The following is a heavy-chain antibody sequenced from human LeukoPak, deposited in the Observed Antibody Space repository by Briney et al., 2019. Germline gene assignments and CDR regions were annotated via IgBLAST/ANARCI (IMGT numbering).Heavy chain of an antibody. J-gene: IGHJ6*02. V-gene: IGHV3-11*01. Sequence: PGGSLRLSCAASGFTFSDYYMSWVRQAPGKGLEWVSYISSSGSTIYYADSVKGRFTISRDNAKNSLYLQMNSLRAEDTAVYYCARDLYGDKIHYYCYYGMDVWGQGTTVTVSS. CDR2: ISSSGSTI. CDR3: ARDLYGDKIHYYCYYGMDV. D-gene: IGHD4-17*01. CDR1: GFTFSDYY.